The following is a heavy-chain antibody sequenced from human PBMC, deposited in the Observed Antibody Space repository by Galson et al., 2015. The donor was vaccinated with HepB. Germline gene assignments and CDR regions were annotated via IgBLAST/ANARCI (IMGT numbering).Heavy chain of an antibody. D-gene: IGHD3-9*01. CDR2: IHTSGDRT. CDR1: GFIFSAFD. V-gene: IGHV3-23*01. CDR3: AKDFNWPEGS. Sequence: SLRLSCAASGFIFSAFDMNWVRQAPGKGPEWVSNIHTSGDRTYYAGSVEGRFTISRDNSKNTLYLQMNSLRAEDTAIYYCAKDFNWPEGSWGQGTLVTVSS. J-gene: IGHJ5*02.